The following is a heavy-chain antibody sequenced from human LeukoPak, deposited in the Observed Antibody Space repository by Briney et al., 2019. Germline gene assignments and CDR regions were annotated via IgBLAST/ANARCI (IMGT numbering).Heavy chain of an antibody. CDR3: ARSPKNRFVSTLTGNWFDP. J-gene: IGHJ5*02. CDR1: GGSISSSSYY. D-gene: IGHD1-14*01. V-gene: IGHV4-39*07. CDR2: IYYSGST. Sequence: SETLSLTCTVSGGSISSSSYYWGWIRQPPGKGLEWIGSIYYSGSTYYNPSLKSRVTISVDTSKNQFSLKLSSVTAADTAEYYCARSPKNRFVSTLTGNWFDPWGQGTLVTVSS.